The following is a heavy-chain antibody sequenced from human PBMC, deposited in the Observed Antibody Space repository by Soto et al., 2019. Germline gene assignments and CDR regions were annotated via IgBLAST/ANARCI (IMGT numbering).Heavy chain of an antibody. J-gene: IGHJ4*02. CDR3: AKSRPSGFLEWLFHWY. CDR2: FSGSGGST. D-gene: IGHD3-3*01. V-gene: IGHV3-23*01. CDR1: GFTFSSYA. Sequence: PGRSLRLSCAASGFTFSSYAMSWVRQAPGKGLEWVSAFSGSGGSTYYADSVKGRFTISRDNSKNTLYLQMNSLRAEDTAVYYSAKSRPSGFLEWLFHWYWGQGTLATVSS.